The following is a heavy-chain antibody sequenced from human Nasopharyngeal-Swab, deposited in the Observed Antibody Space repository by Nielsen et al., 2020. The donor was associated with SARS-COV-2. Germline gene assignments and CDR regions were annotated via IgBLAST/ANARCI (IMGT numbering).Heavy chain of an antibody. CDR1: GDSINSYS. J-gene: IGHJ6*02. CDR3: ARHIMGATPTWLYYYGMDV. Sequence: SETLSLTCTVSGDSINSYSLSWIRQPPGKGLEWLGYSYYTGSTSYNPSLKSRVTISADLSKNQFSLKLTSVTAADTAVYYCARHIMGATPTWLYYYGMDVWGRGTTVTVSS. V-gene: IGHV4-59*08. CDR2: SYYTGST. D-gene: IGHD2-8*01.